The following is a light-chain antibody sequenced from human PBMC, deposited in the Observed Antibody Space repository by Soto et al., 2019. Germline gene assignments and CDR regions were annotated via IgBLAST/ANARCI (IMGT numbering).Light chain of an antibody. CDR3: QQYGSSPFT. CDR2: GAS. J-gene: IGKJ3*01. CDR1: QSVSSN. Sequence: IAMTQSPATLSVSPGERATLSCRASQSVSSNLAWYQQKPGQAPRLLIYGASTRATGIPARFSGSGSGTEFTLTISRLEPEDFAVYYCQQYGSSPFTVAPGTKVDIK. V-gene: IGKV3-15*01.